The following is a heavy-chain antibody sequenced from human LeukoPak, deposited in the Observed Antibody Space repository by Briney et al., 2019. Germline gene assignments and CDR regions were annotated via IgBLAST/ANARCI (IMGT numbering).Heavy chain of an antibody. V-gene: IGHV3-23*01. CDR2: ISGSGGST. CDR3: AKWKFCSSPSCYPGKPPDYYYYGMDV. Sequence: GGSLRLSCAASGFTFSSYAMSWVRQAPGKGLEWVSAISGSGGSTYYADSVKGRFTISRDNSKNTLYLQMNSLRAEDTAVYYLAKWKFCSSPSCYPGKPPDYYYYGMDVGAQGTTVPVSS. D-gene: IGHD2-2*01. CDR1: GFTFSSYA. J-gene: IGHJ6*02.